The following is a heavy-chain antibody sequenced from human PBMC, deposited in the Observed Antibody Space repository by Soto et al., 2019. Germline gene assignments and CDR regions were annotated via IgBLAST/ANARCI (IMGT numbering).Heavy chain of an antibody. D-gene: IGHD5-12*01. V-gene: IGHV1-3*01. Sequence: ASVKVSCKASGYTFTSYAMHWVRQAPGQRLEWMGWINAGNGNTKYSQKFQGRVTITRDTSASTAYMELSSLRSEDTAVYYCARDVVATIIIRGDYFDYWGQGTLVTVSS. CDR2: INAGNGNT. CDR3: ARDVVATIIIRGDYFDY. J-gene: IGHJ4*02. CDR1: GYTFTSYA.